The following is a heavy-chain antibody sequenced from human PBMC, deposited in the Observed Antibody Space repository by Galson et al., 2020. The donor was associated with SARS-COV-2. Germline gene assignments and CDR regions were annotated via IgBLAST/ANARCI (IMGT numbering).Heavy chain of an antibody. CDR3: ARKGWKVFYYYYGMDV. Sequence: SETLSLTCAVYGGSLGGNYWSWIRQPPGKGREWIGEINHSGSTNYNQSIKSRVTISVDTSKNQFSLKVSSVIAADTAVYYCARKGWKVFYYYYGMDVWGQGTTVTVSS. V-gene: IGHV4-34*01. CDR2: INHSGST. CDR1: GGSLGGNY. J-gene: IGHJ6*02. D-gene: IGHD1-1*01.